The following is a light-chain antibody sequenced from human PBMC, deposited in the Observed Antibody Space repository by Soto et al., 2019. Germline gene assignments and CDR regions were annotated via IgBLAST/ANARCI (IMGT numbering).Light chain of an antibody. V-gene: IGKV2-24*01. Sequence: DIVMNQSPLSLPVTPGEPASISCRSSHSLLHINAYNCLDWYLQKPGQPPRLLIHKISNRFSGVPDRFSGSGAGTEFTLKISRVEAEDVGVYYCLQATQFPWTFGQGTKVDI. CDR3: LQATQFPWT. J-gene: IGKJ1*01. CDR1: HSLLHINAYNC. CDR2: KIS.